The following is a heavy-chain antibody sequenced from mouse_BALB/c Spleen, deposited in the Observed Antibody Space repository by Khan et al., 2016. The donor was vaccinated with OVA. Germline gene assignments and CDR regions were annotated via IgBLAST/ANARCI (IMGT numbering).Heavy chain of an antibody. CDR3: ARAYYRYYGYYAMDY. V-gene: IGHV2-6-4*01. CDR2: IWGGGGT. CDR1: GFSLSRYN. J-gene: IGHJ4*01. D-gene: IGHD2-14*01. Sequence: QVQLKESGPGLVAPSQSLSITCTVSGFSLSRYNIHWVRQPPGKGLEWLGMIWGGGGTDYNSTLKSRLSISKNNSKSQVFLKMNSLQTDDTAMYDCARAYYRYYGYYAMDYWGQGTSVTVSS.